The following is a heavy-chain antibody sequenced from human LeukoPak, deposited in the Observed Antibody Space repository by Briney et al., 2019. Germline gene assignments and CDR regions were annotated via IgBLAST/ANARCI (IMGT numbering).Heavy chain of an antibody. CDR2: IIPILGIA. D-gene: IGHD4-17*01. V-gene: IGHV1-69*04. CDR3: ARGDYDRYIFDY. Sequence: SVKVSCKASGGTFSSYAISWVRQAPGQGLEWMGRIIPILGIANYAQKFQGRVTITADRSTSTAYMELSSLRSEDTAVYYCARGDYDRYIFDYWGEGTLVTVSS. CDR1: GGTFSSYA. J-gene: IGHJ4*02.